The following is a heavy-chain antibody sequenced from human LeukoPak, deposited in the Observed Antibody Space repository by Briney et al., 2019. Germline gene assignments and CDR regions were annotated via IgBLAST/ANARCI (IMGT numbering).Heavy chain of an antibody. V-gene: IGHV3-48*03. CDR1: GFTFSSYE. CDR2: ISSSGSTI. D-gene: IGHD6-19*01. CDR3: ARDVKYSSGLYYYYGMDV. J-gene: IGHJ6*02. Sequence: TGGSLRLSCAASGFTFSSYEMNWVRQAPGKGLEWVSYISSSGSTIYYADSVKGRFTISRDNVKNSLYLQMNSLRAEDTAGYYCARDVKYSSGLYYYYGMDVWGQGTTVTVSS.